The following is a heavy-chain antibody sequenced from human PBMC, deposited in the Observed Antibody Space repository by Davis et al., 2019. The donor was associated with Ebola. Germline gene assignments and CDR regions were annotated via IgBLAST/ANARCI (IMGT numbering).Heavy chain of an antibody. CDR2: IYHSGST. J-gene: IGHJ4*02. Sequence: MPSETLSLTCAVYGGSFSGYYWSWVRQPPGKGLEWIGEIYHSGSTNYNPSLKSRVTISVDKSKNQFSLKLSSVTAADTAVYYCAREGLGAYGDYPLDYWGQGTLVTVSS. CDR3: AREGLGAYGDYPLDY. CDR1: GGSFSGYY. V-gene: IGHV4-34*01. D-gene: IGHD4-17*01.